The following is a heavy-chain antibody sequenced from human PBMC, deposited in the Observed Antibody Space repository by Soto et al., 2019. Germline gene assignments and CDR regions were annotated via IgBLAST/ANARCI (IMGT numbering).Heavy chain of an antibody. CDR2: IYYSGTT. CDR1: GGSISSSSYY. CDR3: ARHRGYYDILTGYYTELNFDY. V-gene: IGHV4-39*01. J-gene: IGHJ4*02. D-gene: IGHD3-9*01. Sequence: PSDTLSLTCTVSGGSISSSSYYWAWIRHPPGKGLVWIGSIYYSGTTYYNPSLKSRVTISVDTSKNQFSLKLSSVTAADTAVYYCARHRGYYDILTGYYTELNFDYWGQGTLVTVS.